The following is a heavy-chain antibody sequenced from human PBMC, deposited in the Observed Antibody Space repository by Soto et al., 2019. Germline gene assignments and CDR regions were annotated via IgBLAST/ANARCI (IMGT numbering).Heavy chain of an antibody. D-gene: IGHD3-10*01. V-gene: IGHV3-33*01. CDR3: ARDLWGVLLWFGEARLGGMDV. J-gene: IGHJ6*02. CDR2: MWYDGSNK. Sequence: QVQLVESGGGVGQPGRSLRLSCAASGFTFSSYGMHWVRQAPGKGLEWVAVMWYDGSNKYYAESVKGRFTISRDNSKNTLYLKMNSLRAEDTAVYYCARDLWGVLLWFGEARLGGMDVWGQGTTVTVSS. CDR1: GFTFSSYG.